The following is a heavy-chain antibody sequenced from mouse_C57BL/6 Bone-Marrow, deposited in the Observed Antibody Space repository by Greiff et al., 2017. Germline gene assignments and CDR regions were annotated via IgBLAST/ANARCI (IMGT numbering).Heavy chain of an antibody. D-gene: IGHD1-1*01. V-gene: IGHV5-17*01. CDR2: ISSGSSTI. CDR1: GFTFSDYG. J-gene: IGHJ2*01. CDR3: ARRDYYGSHDY. Sequence: EVKLQESGGGLVKPGGSLKLSCAASGFTFSDYGMHWVRQAPEKGLEWVAYISSGSSTIYYADTVKGRFTISRDNAKNTLFLQMTSLRSEDTAMYYCARRDYYGSHDYWGQGTTLTVSS.